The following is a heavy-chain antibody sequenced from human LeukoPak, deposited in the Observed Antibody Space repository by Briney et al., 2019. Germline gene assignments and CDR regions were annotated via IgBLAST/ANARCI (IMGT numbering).Heavy chain of an antibody. Sequence: GGSLRLSCAASGFTFSSYSMNWVRQAPGKGLEWVSSISSSSSYIYYADSVKGRFTISGDNAKNSLYLQMNSLRAEDTAVYYCARDRVKEDGYNYFSRYYYYGMDVWGQGTTVTVSS. D-gene: IGHD5-24*01. CDR3: ARDRVKEDGYNYFSRYYYYGMDV. CDR1: GFTFSSYS. V-gene: IGHV3-21*01. J-gene: IGHJ6*02. CDR2: ISSSSSYI.